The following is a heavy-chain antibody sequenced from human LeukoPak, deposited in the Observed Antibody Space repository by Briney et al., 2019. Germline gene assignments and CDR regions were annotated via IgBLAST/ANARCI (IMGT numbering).Heavy chain of an antibody. CDR2: ISGSGGST. D-gene: IGHD3-22*01. CDR1: GFTFSSYA. Sequence: GGSLRLSCAASGFTFSSYAMSWVRQAPGKGLEWVSAISGSGGSTYYADSVKGRFTISRDNSKNTLYLQMNSLRAEDTAVYYCAKDQNDYYDSSGYLVLFAFDIWGQGTMVTVSS. J-gene: IGHJ3*02. V-gene: IGHV3-23*01. CDR3: AKDQNDYYDSSGYLVLFAFDI.